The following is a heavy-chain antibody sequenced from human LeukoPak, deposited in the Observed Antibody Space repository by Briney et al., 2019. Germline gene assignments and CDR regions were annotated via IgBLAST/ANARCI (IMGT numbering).Heavy chain of an antibody. Sequence: GWSLSLSCQASALALRNFAMSWVRQAPGKGLEWVSGMTGSGGSSYYADSVKGRFTISRDNAKNALYLQMNSLRADDTALYYCAKMKGQRLNDYCMDVWGKGTTVTVSS. J-gene: IGHJ6*03. V-gene: IGHV3-23*01. CDR2: MTGSGGSS. CDR3: AKMKGQRLNDYCMDV. CDR1: ALALRNFA.